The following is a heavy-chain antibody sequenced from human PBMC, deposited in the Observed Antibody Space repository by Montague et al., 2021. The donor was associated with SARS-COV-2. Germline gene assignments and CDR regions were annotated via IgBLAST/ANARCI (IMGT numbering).Heavy chain of an antibody. CDR2: IYYSGCT. CDR3: ASTYGGNLGYYYYYMDV. J-gene: IGHJ6*03. D-gene: IGHD4-23*01. CDR1: GGPISSGGYY. Sequence: TLSLTCTVSGGPISSGGYYWSWIRQHPGKGLEWIGYIYYSGCTYYNPSLKSRVTISVDTSKNQFSLKLSSVTAADTAVYYCASTYGGNLGYYYYYMDVWGKGTTVTVSS. V-gene: IGHV4-31*03.